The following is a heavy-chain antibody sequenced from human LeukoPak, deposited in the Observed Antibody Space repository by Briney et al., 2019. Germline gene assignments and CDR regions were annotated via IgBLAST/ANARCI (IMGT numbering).Heavy chain of an antibody. J-gene: IGHJ4*02. Sequence: GGSVRVSCIASGVTFSSYEMNWVRQAPGKGLEWVSYINAGGSSKYYAHTLQGRFTVSRDTARHSLYLQMYSLGGGDTAVYYCARTSPGSSSWHLGLDFWGQGTLVTVSS. CDR2: INAGGSSK. CDR3: ARTSPGSSSWHLGLDF. D-gene: IGHD6-13*01. CDR1: GVTFSSYE. V-gene: IGHV3-48*03.